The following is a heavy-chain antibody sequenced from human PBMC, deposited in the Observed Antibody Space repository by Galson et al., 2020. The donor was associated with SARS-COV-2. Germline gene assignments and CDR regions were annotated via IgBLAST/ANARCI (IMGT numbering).Heavy chain of an antibody. D-gene: IGHD2-8*02. Sequence: SETLSLTCAVYGGSFSGYFWSWIRQPPGKGLEWIGAVNHSGRTNYNPSLKSRVTISVDTSKDQFSLKLSSVTAADTAVYYCARGLDGTGRFNGWDYWGQGTQVTVSS. CDR3: ARGLDGTGRFNGWDY. V-gene: IGHV4-34*01. CDR1: GGSFSGYF. J-gene: IGHJ4*02. CDR2: VNHSGRT.